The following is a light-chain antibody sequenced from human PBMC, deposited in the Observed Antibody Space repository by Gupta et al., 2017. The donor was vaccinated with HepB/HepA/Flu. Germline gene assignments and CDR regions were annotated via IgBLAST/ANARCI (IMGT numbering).Light chain of an antibody. J-gene: IGLJ2*01. CDR2: GKN. Sequence: SSALPPDPAVSVALGQTVRLTCQGDSLRSYYASWYQQKPGQAPVLVIYGKNNRPSGIPDRFSGSSSGNTASLTITGAQAEDEADYYCNSRDSSGNHLVFGGGTKLTVL. CDR1: SLRSYY. V-gene: IGLV3-19*01. CDR3: NSRDSSGNHLV.